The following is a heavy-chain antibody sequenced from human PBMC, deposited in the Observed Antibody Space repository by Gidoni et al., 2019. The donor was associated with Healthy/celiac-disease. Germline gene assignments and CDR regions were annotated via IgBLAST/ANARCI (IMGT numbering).Heavy chain of an antibody. CDR2: IKQDGSEK. Sequence: EVQLVESGGGLVQPGGSLRLSCATPGFTFSSYWMSWVRQAPGKGLEWVANIKQDGSEKYYVDSVKGRFTISRDNAKNSLYLQMNSLRAEDTAVYYCARDDRPSSIAALDAFDIWGQGTMVTVSS. CDR3: ARDDRPSSIAALDAFDI. V-gene: IGHV3-7*01. CDR1: GFTFSSYW. J-gene: IGHJ3*02. D-gene: IGHD6-6*01.